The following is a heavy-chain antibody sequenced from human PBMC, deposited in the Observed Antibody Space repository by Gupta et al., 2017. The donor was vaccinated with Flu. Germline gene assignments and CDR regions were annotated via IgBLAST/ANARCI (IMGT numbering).Heavy chain of an antibody. V-gene: IGHV4-59*01. CDR1: GGSISSYY. CDR3: ARLMYYYDSSGYLRPYYYYGMDV. J-gene: IGHJ6*02. CDR2: IYYSGST. Sequence: QVQLQESGPGLVKPSETLSLNCTVSGGSISSYYWGWSRHPPGQGLEWIGYIYYSGSTNYNPSLKSRVTISVDTSKNQFSLKLSSVTAADTAVYYCARLMYYYDSSGYLRPYYYYGMDVWGQGTTVTVSS. D-gene: IGHD3-22*01.